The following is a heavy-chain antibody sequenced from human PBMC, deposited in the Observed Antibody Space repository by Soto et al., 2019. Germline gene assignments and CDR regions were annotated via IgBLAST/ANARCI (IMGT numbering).Heavy chain of an antibody. V-gene: IGHV4-59*01. CDR2: IYSSGST. CDR3: ARGYRSGSYAYLQVDY. J-gene: IGHJ4*02. CDR1: GGSIRSYY. D-gene: IGHD3-16*01. Sequence: SETLSLTCTVSGGSIRSYYWSWIRQSPGKGLEWIGYIYSSGSTNYNPSLKSRVTISLDTSKNQFSLKLTSVTAADTDVYYCARGYRSGSYAYLQVDYWGQGTLVTVSS.